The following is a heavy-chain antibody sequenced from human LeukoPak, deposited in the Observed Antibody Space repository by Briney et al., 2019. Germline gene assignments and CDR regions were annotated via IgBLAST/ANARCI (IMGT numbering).Heavy chain of an antibody. CDR2: ISGSGDIA. V-gene: IGHV3-23*01. J-gene: IGHJ6*03. D-gene: IGHD3-3*01. CDR1: GFTFSSYA. CDR3: AKVRFHYYYYMDV. Sequence: GVSLRLSCAASGFTFSSYAMTWVRQAPGKGLEWVSAISGSGDIAYHADSVKGRFTISRDNSKNTLYLQMNSLRAEDTAVYYCAKVRFHYYYYMDVWGKGTTVTVSS.